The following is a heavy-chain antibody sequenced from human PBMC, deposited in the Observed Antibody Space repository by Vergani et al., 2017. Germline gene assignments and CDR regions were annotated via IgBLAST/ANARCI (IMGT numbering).Heavy chain of an antibody. CDR3: ARMGGYDEGDAFRIGYFDS. Sequence: QVQLQESGPGLVKPSQTLSLTCSVSGDSISSGVYYLNWIRQHPGKVLEWIGYIYSTGSTHHNPSLRRRINMSVDTSKNQFSLKLNSVTAADTAMYYCARMGGYDEGDAFRIGYFDSWGPGILVTVSS. CDR1: GDSISSGVYY. CDR2: IYSTGST. V-gene: IGHV4-31*03. D-gene: IGHD3-22*01. J-gene: IGHJ4*02.